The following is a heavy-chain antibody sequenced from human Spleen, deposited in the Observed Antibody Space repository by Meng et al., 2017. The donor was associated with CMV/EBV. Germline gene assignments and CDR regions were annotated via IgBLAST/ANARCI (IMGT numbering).Heavy chain of an antibody. CDR2: ISTSGDSV. CDR3: AKDAGTATGLSALDI. D-gene: IGHD6-13*01. Sequence: GESLKISCVASGFAFSSYAMDWVRRAPGKGLEWVSAISTSGDSVYYADSVKGRFIVSRDNSKNTMYLQMNSPRAEDTAVYYCAKDAGTATGLSALDIWGQGAVVPSPQ. J-gene: IGHJ3*02. CDR1: GFAFSSYA. V-gene: IGHV3-23*01.